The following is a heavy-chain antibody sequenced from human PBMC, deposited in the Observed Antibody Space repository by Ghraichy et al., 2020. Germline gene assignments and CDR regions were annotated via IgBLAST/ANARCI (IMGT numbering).Heavy chain of an antibody. D-gene: IGHD4-23*01. CDR2: ISSSSGYI. CDR1: GFTFSNFG. CDR3: ARAYGGTSIDY. J-gene: IGHJ4*02. V-gene: IGHV3-21*01. Sequence: GESLNISCAASGFTFSNFGMNWVRQAPGKGLEWVSSISSSSGYIYYADPVKGRFTISRDNAKNSLYLQMNSLRAEDTAVYYCARAYGGTSIDYWGQGTLVTVSS.